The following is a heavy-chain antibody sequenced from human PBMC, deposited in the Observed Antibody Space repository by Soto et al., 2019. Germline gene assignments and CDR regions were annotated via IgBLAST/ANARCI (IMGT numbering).Heavy chain of an antibody. CDR2: IYYSGST. CDR1: GGSISSYY. Sequence: SETLSLTCTVSGGSISSYYWSWIRQPPGKGLEWIGYIYYSGSTNYNPSLKSRVTISVDTSKNQFSLKLSSVTAADTAVYYCAIWSSSRFNYYYGMDVWGQGTTVTVSS. D-gene: IGHD6-6*01. J-gene: IGHJ6*02. CDR3: AIWSSSRFNYYYGMDV. V-gene: IGHV4-59*01.